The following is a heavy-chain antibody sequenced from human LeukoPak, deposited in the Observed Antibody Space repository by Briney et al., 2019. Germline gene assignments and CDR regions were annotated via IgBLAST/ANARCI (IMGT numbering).Heavy chain of an antibody. V-gene: IGHV4-61*01. CDR3: ARAISQLAGPIFDY. J-gene: IGHJ4*02. D-gene: IGHD2-2*01. Sequence: PSQTLSLTCTASGGSINSGSYYWSWIRQPPGKGLEWIGYIYYSGSTNYNPSLKSRVTISVDTSKNQFSLKLSSVTAADTAVYYCARAISQLAGPIFDYWGQGTLVTVSS. CDR2: IYYSGST. CDR1: GGSINSGSYY.